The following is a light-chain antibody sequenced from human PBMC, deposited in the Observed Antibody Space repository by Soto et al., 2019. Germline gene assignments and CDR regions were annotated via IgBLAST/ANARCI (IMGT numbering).Light chain of an antibody. Sequence: DIQMTQSPSTLSASVGDRVTITCRASQSISSWLAWYQQKPGKAPKILIYDASSLESGVPSRFSGSGYGTEFTLTISSLQPDDVATYYCQQYNSYSWTFGQGTKVEIK. J-gene: IGKJ1*01. V-gene: IGKV1-5*01. CDR2: DAS. CDR3: QQYNSYSWT. CDR1: QSISSW.